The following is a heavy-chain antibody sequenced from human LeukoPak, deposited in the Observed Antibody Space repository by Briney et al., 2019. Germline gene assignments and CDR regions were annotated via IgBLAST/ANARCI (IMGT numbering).Heavy chain of an antibody. CDR3: ARSRGVLGGGFDSLYF. D-gene: IGHD3-16*01. CDR2: MDPNSGNT. CDR1: VYTFTSYD. Sequence: ASVNVSCKASVYTFTSYDINWVRQAPGQGLEWMGWMDPNSGNTGHAQNFQGRFTMTRSTSISTAYMELTSLRSEDTAVYYCARSRGVLGGGFDSLYFWGQGTMVTVSS. V-gene: IGHV1-8*01. J-gene: IGHJ3*01.